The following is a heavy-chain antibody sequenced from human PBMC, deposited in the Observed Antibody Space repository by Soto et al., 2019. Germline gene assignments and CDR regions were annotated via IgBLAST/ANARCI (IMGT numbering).Heavy chain of an antibody. CDR3: PPGWRSKDY. Sequence: EVQLVESGGDLVKPGGSLRLSCAASGFIFSNAWMSWVRQAPGKGLEWVGRIKSKSDGGTTDYAAPVKGRFNISRDDSKNTLYLQMNGLKIEDTAVYYCPPGWRSKDYWGQGTLVTVSS. CDR2: IKSKSDGGTT. J-gene: IGHJ4*02. V-gene: IGHV3-15*01. D-gene: IGHD3-16*01. CDR1: GFIFSNAW.